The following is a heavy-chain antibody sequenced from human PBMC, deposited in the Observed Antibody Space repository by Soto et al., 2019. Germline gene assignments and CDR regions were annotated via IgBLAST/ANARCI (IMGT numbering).Heavy chain of an antibody. CDR1: GGSISSYY. D-gene: IGHD5-12*01. Sequence: SETLSFTCTVSGGSISSYYWSWIRQPPGKGLEWIGYIYYSGSTNYNPSLKSRVTISVDTSKNQFSLKLSSVTAADTAVYYCARTYSGYDYAFDIWGQGTMVTVSS. CDR2: IYYSGST. J-gene: IGHJ3*02. CDR3: ARTYSGYDYAFDI. V-gene: IGHV4-59*01.